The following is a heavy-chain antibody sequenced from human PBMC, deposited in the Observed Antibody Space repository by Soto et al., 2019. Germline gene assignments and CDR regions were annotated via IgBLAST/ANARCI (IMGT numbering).Heavy chain of an antibody. V-gene: IGHV4-59*01. CDR2: IYYSGST. J-gene: IGHJ6*02. CDR1: GCSISSYY. D-gene: IGHD3-22*01. CDR3: ARHHFYDSSGYYHYYYGMDV. Sequence: SETVSLTCTVSGCSISSYYWSWIRQPPGKGLEWIGYIYYSGSTNYNPSLKSRVTISVDTSKNQFSLKLSSVTAADTAVYYCARHHFYDSSGYYHYYYGMDVWGQGTTVTVSS.